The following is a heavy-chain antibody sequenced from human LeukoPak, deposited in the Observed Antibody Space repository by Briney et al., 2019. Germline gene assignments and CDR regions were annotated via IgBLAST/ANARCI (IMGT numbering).Heavy chain of an antibody. J-gene: IGHJ4*02. Sequence: ASVTVSCTASGYTFTAQYLHWVRQAPGQGLEWMGWITPNSGGTNYAQNFQGRVTMTRDTSISTAYMELSRLTSDDTAVYYCATGSGTYSPDYWGQGTLVTVSS. CDR1: GYTFTAQY. CDR2: ITPNSGGT. V-gene: IGHV1-2*02. D-gene: IGHD3-10*01. CDR3: ATGSGTYSPDY.